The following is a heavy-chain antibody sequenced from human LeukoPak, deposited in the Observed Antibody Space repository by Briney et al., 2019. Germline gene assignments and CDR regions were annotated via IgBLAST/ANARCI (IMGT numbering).Heavy chain of an antibody. CDR2: IFYTGKT. V-gene: IGHV4-39*07. CDR1: GGSVYTSDYY. J-gene: IGHJ4*02. Sequence: SETLSLTCTVSGGSVYTSDYYWGWVRQPPGRGPEWIGDIFYTGKTNYNPSLKSRVSISIDTSKNQFSLKLTSVTAADTAVYYCARVFDSWGQGTLVTVSS. CDR3: ARVFDS.